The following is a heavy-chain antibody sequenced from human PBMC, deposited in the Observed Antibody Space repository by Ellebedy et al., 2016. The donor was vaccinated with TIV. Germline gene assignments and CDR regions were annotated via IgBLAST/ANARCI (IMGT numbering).Heavy chain of an antibody. CDR3: AGRIFGVVGQYHFDY. J-gene: IGHJ4*02. V-gene: IGHV4-39*01. CDR2: MYYSGSS. CDR1: GGSTSSNTYY. D-gene: IGHD3-3*01. Sequence: MPSETLSLTCTVSGGSTSSNTYYWGWIRQPPGKGLEWIGSMYYSGSSYYNPSLKSRVTISVDTSNNQFSLKLNSVTAADTAVYYCAGRIFGVVGQYHFDYWGQGTLVIVSS.